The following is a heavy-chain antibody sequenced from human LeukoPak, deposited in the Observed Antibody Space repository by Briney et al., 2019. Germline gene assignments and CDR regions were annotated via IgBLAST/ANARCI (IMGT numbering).Heavy chain of an antibody. CDR2: INHSGST. CDR3: ARVVPAAMGNPLDY. V-gene: IGHV4-34*01. D-gene: IGHD2-2*01. J-gene: IGHJ4*02. CDR1: GGSFSGFY. Sequence: PSETLSLTCAVYGGSFSGFYWSWIRQPPGKGLEWIGEINHSGSTNYNPSLKSRVTISVDTSKNQFSLKLSSVTAADTAVYYCARVVPAAMGNPLDYWGQGTLVTVSS.